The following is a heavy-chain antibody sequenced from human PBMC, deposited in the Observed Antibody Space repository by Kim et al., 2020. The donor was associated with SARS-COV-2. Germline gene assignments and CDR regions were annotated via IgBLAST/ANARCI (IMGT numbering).Heavy chain of an antibody. V-gene: IGHV1-24*01. Sequence: ASVKVSCKVSGYTLTELSMHWVRQAPGKGLEWMGGFDPEDGETIYAQKFQGRVTMTEDTSTDTAYMELSNLRSEDTAVYYCATAPAALRRVSFDYWGQGTLVTVSS. CDR2: FDPEDGET. J-gene: IGHJ4*02. D-gene: IGHD6-25*01. CDR1: GYTLTELS. CDR3: ATAPAALRRVSFDY.